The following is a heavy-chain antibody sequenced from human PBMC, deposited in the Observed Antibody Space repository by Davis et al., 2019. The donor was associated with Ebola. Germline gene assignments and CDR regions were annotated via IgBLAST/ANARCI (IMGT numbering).Heavy chain of an antibody. CDR1: GDSVSSGG. CDR3: ARGWLRGGMDV. D-gene: IGHD5-24*01. CDR2: TYYNSKWYH. Sequence: PSETLSLTCAISGDSVSSGGWNWIRQSPSRGLEWLGRTYYNSKWYHDYALSVKSRIIINPDTSKNQISLQLNSVTPEDTAVYYCARGWLRGGMDVWGEGTTVTV. V-gene: IGHV6-1*01. J-gene: IGHJ6*02.